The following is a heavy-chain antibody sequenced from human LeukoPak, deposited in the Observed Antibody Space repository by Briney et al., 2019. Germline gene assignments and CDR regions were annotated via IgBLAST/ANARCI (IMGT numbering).Heavy chain of an antibody. J-gene: IGHJ4*02. CDR2: INPNSGGT. CDR3: ASSIVYCSSTSCYFN. Sequence: ASVKVSCKASGYTFTGYYMHWVRQAPGQGLEWMGWINPNSGGTNYAQKFQGRVTMTRDTSISTAYMELSRLRSDDTAVYYCASSIVYCSSTSCYFNWGQGTLVTVSS. CDR1: GYTFTGYY. D-gene: IGHD2-2*01. V-gene: IGHV1-2*02.